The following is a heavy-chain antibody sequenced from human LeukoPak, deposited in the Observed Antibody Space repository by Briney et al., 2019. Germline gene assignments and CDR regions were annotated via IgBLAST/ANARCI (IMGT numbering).Heavy chain of an antibody. CDR1: RFTFSNYS. D-gene: IGHD6-19*01. J-gene: IGHJ4*02. Sequence: PGGSLRLSCAASRFTFSNYSMIWVRQAPGKGLEWVSSISSSSRYIYYADSMKGRFTISRDNAKNSLYLQMNSLRAEDTAVYYCARTPAVAVFDYWGQGTLVTVSS. CDR2: ISSSSRYI. CDR3: ARTPAVAVFDY. V-gene: IGHV3-21*01.